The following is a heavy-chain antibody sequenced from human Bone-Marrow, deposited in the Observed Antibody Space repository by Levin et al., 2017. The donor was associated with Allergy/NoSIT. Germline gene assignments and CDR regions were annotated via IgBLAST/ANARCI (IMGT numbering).Heavy chain of an antibody. J-gene: IGHJ4*02. V-gene: IGHV3-30*18. CDR3: AKTMVGATKGYFEY. D-gene: IGHD1-26*01. Sequence: RTGGSLRLSCAASGFTFSFYGMHWVRQAPGKGLEWVAVISYDGNNKYYADSVKGRFTISRDNSKNTLSLQMNSLRDEDTAVYYCAKTMVGATKGYFEYWGQGSLVTVSS. CDR1: GFTFSFYG. CDR2: ISYDGNNK.